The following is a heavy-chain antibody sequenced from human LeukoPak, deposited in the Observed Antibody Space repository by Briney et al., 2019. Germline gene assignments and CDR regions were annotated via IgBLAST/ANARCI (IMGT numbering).Heavy chain of an antibody. CDR1: GFTFSSYA. CDR3: ATNGGGDSGYGNFDY. Sequence: GGSLRLSCAASGFTFSSYAMHWVRQAPGKGLEWVAAISYDGSNKYSADSVKGRFTISRDNSKNTLYLQMNRLRAEDTALYYCATNGGGDSGYGNFDYWGQGTLVTVSS. D-gene: IGHD5-12*01. J-gene: IGHJ4*02. CDR2: ISYDGSNK. V-gene: IGHV3-30*04.